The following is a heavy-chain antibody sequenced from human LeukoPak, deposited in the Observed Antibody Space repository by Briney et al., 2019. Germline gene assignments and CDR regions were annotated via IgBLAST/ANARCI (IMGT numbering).Heavy chain of an antibody. CDR1: GFTFSSYG. CDR2: ISYDGSNK. Sequence: GRSLRLSCAASGFTFSSYGMHWVRQAPGKGLEWVAVISYDGSNKNYADSVKGRFTISRDNSKNTLYLQMNSLRAEDTAVYYCARGFLRYFDYWGQGTLVTVSS. J-gene: IGHJ4*02. CDR3: ARGFLRYFDY. D-gene: IGHD3-9*01. V-gene: IGHV3-30*03.